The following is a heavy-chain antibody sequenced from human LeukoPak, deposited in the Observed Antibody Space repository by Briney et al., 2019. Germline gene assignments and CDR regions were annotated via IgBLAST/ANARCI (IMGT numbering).Heavy chain of an antibody. Sequence: QPGGSLRLSCAASGFTFSTYGMHWVRQAPGKGLEWVAFIRYDGSNKYYADSVKGRFTISRDNSKNTLYLQMNSLRAEDTAVYYCARGGKGGVIATFDYWGQGTLVTVSS. V-gene: IGHV3-30*02. CDR2: IRYDGSNK. CDR1: GFTFSTYG. J-gene: IGHJ4*02. CDR3: ARGGKGGVIATFDY. D-gene: IGHD3-16*02.